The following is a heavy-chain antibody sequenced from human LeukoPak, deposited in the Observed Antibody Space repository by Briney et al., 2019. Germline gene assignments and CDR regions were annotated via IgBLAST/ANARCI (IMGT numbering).Heavy chain of an antibody. V-gene: IGHV1-18*01. J-gene: IGHJ6*02. D-gene: IGHD3-22*01. CDR2: ISAYNGNT. CDR1: GYTFTSYG. CDR3: ARRHYYDSSGYYYVSYYGMDV. Sequence: ASVKVSCKASGYTFTSYGISWVRQAPGQGLEWMGWISAYNGNTNYAQKLQGRVTMTRDTSISTAYMELSRLRSDDTAVYYCARRHYYDSSGYYYVSYYGMDVWGQGTTVTVSS.